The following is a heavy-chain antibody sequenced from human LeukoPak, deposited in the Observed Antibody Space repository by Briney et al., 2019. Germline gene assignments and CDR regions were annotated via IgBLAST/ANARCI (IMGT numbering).Heavy chain of an antibody. CDR2: ISGSGGTT. D-gene: IGHD2-15*01. Sequence: GGSLRLSCAASGFPLRSYVMSWVRQAPGKGLEWVSGISGSGGTTDYADSVKGRFTISRDNSKNTLYLQMNSLRAEDTAVYYCAKDHGWLDYWGQGTLVTVSS. CDR1: GFPLRSYV. CDR3: AKDHGWLDY. J-gene: IGHJ4*02. V-gene: IGHV3-23*01.